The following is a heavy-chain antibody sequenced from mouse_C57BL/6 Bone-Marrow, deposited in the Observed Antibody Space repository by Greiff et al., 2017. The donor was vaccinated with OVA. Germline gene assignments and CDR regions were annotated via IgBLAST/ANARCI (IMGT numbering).Heavy chain of an antibody. J-gene: IGHJ2*01. CDR2: IYPTTGDT. V-gene: IGHV1-81*01. Sequence: QVQLMQSGAELVRPGASVKLSCTASGYTFTRYCMSWVQQPPGPGLAWIGNIYPTTGDTSYNEKFTGKATLTADKSSSTAYMELRSLTSEDSAVYFCARSRRLRRFDYWGQGTTLTVSS. CDR3: ARSRRLRRFDY. D-gene: IGHD2-2*01. CDR1: GYTFTRYC.